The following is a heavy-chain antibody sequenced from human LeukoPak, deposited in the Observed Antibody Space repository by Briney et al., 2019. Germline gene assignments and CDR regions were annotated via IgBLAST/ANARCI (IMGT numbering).Heavy chain of an antibody. CDR2: IYTSGST. CDR3: ARHACSSTTFNGGYCYYMDV. J-gene: IGHJ6*03. V-gene: IGHV4-4*09. D-gene: IGHD2-2*01. Sequence: SETLSLTCTVSGGSISSYYWSWIRQPPGKGLEWIGYIYTSGSTNYNPSLKSRVTISVDTSKNQFSLKLSSVTAADTAVYYCARHACSSTTFNGGYCYYMDVWGKGTTVTVSS. CDR1: GGSISSYY.